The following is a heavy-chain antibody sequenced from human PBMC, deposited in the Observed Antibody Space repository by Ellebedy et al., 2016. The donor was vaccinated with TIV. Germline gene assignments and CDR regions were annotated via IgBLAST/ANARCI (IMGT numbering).Heavy chain of an antibody. CDR2: ISYDGGISK. Sequence: GESLKISCAASGFTFSQYAMHWVRQAPGKGLDWVALISYDGGISKYYSDSVKGRFTISRDNSKSTLYLQMDSLRAEDTAVYYCATDEGIYWGQGTLVTVSS. CDR1: GFTFSQYA. D-gene: IGHD3-10*01. CDR3: ATDEGIY. V-gene: IGHV3-30-3*01. J-gene: IGHJ4*02.